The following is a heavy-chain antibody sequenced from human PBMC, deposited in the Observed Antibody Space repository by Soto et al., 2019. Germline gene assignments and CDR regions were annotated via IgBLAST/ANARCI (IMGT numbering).Heavy chain of an antibody. CDR1: GGSISSSSYY. V-gene: IGHV4-39*01. CDR2: IYYSGST. J-gene: IGHJ6*02. CDR3: AISGYDILTGYYPHDYYYGMDV. Sequence: SETLSLTCTVSGGSISSSSYYWGWIRQPPGKGLEWIGSIYYSGSTYYNPSLKSRVTISVDTSKNQFSLKLSSVTAADTAVYYCAISGYDILTGYYPHDYYYGMDVWGQGTTVTVSS. D-gene: IGHD3-9*01.